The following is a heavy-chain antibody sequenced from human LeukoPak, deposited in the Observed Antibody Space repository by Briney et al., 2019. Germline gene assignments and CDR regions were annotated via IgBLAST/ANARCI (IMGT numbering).Heavy chain of an antibody. CDR1: GFTFSSYE. CDR3: ARGGRYWPY. V-gene: IGHV3-48*03. D-gene: IGHD1-26*01. CDR2: ISSSGRTI. Sequence: GGSLRLSCAASGFTFSSYEMNWVRQAPGKGLEWVSYISSSGRTIYYADSVKGRFTISRDIAKNSLYLQMNSLRAEDTAVYYCARGGRYWPYWGQGTLVTVSS. J-gene: IGHJ4*02.